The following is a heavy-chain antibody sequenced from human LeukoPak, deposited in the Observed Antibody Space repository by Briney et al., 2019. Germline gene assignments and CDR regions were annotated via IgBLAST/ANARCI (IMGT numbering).Heavy chain of an antibody. D-gene: IGHD1-26*01. CDR3: ARAAHISGSYLRYYYYGMDV. Sequence: ASVKVSCKASGGTFSGYAISWVRQAPGQGLEWMGGIIPIFGTANYAQKFQGRVTITADESTSTAYMELSSLRSEDTAVYYCARAAHISGSYLRYYYYGMDVWGQGTTVTVSS. CDR2: IIPIFGTA. J-gene: IGHJ6*02. CDR1: GGTFSGYA. V-gene: IGHV1-69*13.